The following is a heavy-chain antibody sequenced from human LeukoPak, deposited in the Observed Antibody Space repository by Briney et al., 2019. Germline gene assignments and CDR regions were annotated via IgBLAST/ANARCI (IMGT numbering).Heavy chain of an antibody. V-gene: IGHV3-23*01. Sequence: GGSLRLSCAASGFTFSSYAMSWVHQAPGKGLEWVSTISGSGSSTYYADSVKGRFTISRDNSKNTLYLQMNSLRAEDTAVYHCAKGRYYYDNSDAFEIWGQGTMVTVSS. D-gene: IGHD3-22*01. CDR3: AKGRYYYDNSDAFEI. J-gene: IGHJ3*02. CDR1: GFTFSSYA. CDR2: ISGSGSST.